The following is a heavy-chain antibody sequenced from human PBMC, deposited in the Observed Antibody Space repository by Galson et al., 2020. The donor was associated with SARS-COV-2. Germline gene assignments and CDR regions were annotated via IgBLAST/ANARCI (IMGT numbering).Heavy chain of an antibody. V-gene: IGHV4-4*02. CDR2: IYHSGST. CDR1: GGSISSSNW. CDR3: ARENTGYSGYDYYDYGMDV. D-gene: IGHD5-12*01. J-gene: IGHJ6*02. Sequence: ASETLSLTCAVSGGSISSSNWWSWVRQPPGKGLEWIGEIYHSGSTNYNPSLKSRVTISVDKSKNQFSLKLSSVTAADTAVYYCARENTGYSGYDYYDYGMDVWGQGTTVTVSS.